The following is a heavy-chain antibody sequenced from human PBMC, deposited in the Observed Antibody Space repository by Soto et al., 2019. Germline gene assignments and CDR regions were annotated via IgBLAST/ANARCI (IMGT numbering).Heavy chain of an antibody. Sequence: GGSLSLSCAASGFTFSSYAMSWVRQAPGKGLEWVSAISGSGGSTYYADSVKGRFTISRDNSKNTLYLQMNSLRAEDTAVYYCAKHLWFGEDYYYYGMDVWGQGTTVTVSS. V-gene: IGHV3-23*01. CDR1: GFTFSSYA. J-gene: IGHJ6*02. CDR2: ISGSGGST. CDR3: AKHLWFGEDYYYYGMDV. D-gene: IGHD3-10*01.